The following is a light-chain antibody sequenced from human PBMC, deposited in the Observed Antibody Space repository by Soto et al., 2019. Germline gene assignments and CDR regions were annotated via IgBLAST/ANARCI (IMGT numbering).Light chain of an antibody. CDR2: DVS. Sequence: QSALTQPRSVSGSPGQTVTISCTGTSRDVGFYDYVSRYQQYPGRAPRLMIYDVSKRPSGVPDRFSGSKSGKTASLTISGLRSVDEAEYYCCSFAGSHTWIFGGGTKLTVL. CDR3: CSFAGSHTWI. J-gene: IGLJ2*01. CDR1: SRDVGFYDY. V-gene: IGLV2-11*01.